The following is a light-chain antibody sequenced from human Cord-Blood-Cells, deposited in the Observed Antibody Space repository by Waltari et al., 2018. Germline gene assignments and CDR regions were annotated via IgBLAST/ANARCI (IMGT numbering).Light chain of an antibody. CDR3: QSYDSSNWV. V-gene: IGLV6-57*01. Sequence: NFMLTQPHSVSESPGKTVTISCTRSSGSIASNSVQWYQQCPGSSPTTVIYEDNQIPSGVPDRFSGSIDSASNSASLTISGLKTEDEADYYCQSYDSSNWVFGGGTKLTVL. CDR2: EDN. J-gene: IGLJ3*02. CDR1: SGSIASNS.